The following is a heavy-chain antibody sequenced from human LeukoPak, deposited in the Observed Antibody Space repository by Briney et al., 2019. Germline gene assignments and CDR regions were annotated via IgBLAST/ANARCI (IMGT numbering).Heavy chain of an antibody. CDR2: MNPNSGNT. CDR3: ARDRKIMITFGGVIVKKFGELGY. Sequence: ASVKVSCKASGYTFTSSDINWVRQATGQGLEWVGWMNPNSGNTGYAQKFQGRVTMTRNTSISTAYMELSSLRSEDTAVYYCARDRKIMITFGGVIVKKFGELGYWGQGTLVTVSS. D-gene: IGHD3-16*02. CDR1: GYTFTSSD. V-gene: IGHV1-8*01. J-gene: IGHJ4*02.